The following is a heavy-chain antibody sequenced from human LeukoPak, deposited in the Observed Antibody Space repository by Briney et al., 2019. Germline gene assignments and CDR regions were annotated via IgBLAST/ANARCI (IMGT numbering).Heavy chain of an antibody. V-gene: IGHV4-34*01. J-gene: IGHJ4*02. CDR2: INHSGST. D-gene: IGHD3-9*01. Sequence: SSETLSLTCAVYGGSFSGYYWSWIRQPPEKGLEWIGEINHSGSTNYNPSLKSRVTISVDTSKNQFSLKLSSVTAADTAVYYCERGPRYFYWLLSHRFDYWGQGTLVTVSS. CDR3: ERGPRYFYWLLSHRFDY. CDR1: GGSFSGYY.